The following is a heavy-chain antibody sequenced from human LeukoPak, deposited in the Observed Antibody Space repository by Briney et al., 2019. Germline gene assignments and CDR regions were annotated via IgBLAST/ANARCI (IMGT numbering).Heavy chain of an antibody. CDR1: GGTFSSYA. V-gene: IGHV1-69*13. D-gene: IGHD5-18*01. CDR3: ARDGGYSYGPRMDV. CDR2: IIPIFGTA. J-gene: IGHJ6*04. Sequence: ASVKVSCKASGGTFSSYAISRVRQAPGQGLEWMGGIIPIFGTANYAQKFQGRVTITADESTSTAYMELSSLRSEDTAVYYCARDGGYSYGPRMDVWGKGTTVTVSS.